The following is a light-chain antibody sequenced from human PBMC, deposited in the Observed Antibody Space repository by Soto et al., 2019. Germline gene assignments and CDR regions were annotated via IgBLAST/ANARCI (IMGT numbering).Light chain of an antibody. CDR3: QQRSNWPPT. J-gene: IGKJ1*01. V-gene: IGKV3-11*01. CDR2: DAS. CDR1: QSVSSY. Sequence: EILLTQSPATLSLSPGEISTLSCRASQSVSSYLAWYQQKPGQAPRLLIYDASNRATGIPARFSGSGSGTDFTLTISSLEPEDFAVYYCQQRSNWPPTFGQGTKVDIK.